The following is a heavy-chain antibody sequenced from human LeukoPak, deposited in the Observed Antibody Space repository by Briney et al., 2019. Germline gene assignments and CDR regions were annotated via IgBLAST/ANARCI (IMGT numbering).Heavy chain of an antibody. CDR1: GDSVSSNSAA. Sequence: SQTLSLTCAISGDSVSSNSAAWNWIRQSPSRGLEWLGRTYYRSKWYNDYAVSVKSRITINPDTSKNQFSLQLNSVTPEDTAVYYCASSWGDRVEAWFDPWGQGTLVTVSS. D-gene: IGHD3-16*01. J-gene: IGHJ5*02. CDR3: ASSWGDRVEAWFDP. CDR2: TYYRSKWYN. V-gene: IGHV6-1*01.